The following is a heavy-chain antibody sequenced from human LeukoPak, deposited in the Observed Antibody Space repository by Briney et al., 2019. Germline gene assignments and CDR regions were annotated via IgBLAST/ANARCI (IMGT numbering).Heavy chain of an antibody. V-gene: IGHV3-23*01. CDR1: GFTFSTYY. CDR2: ISGSGGST. Sequence: GGSLRLSCAASGFTFSTYYMHWVRQAPGKGLEWVSAISGSGGSTYYADSVKGRFTISRDNSKNTLYLQMNSLRAEDTAVYYCAKALNYYDSSGPYPDWGQGTLVTVSS. D-gene: IGHD3-22*01. CDR3: AKALNYYDSSGPYPD. J-gene: IGHJ4*02.